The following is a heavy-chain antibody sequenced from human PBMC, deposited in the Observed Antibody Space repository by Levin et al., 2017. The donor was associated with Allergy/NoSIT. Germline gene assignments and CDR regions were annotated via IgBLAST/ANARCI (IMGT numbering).Heavy chain of an antibody. CDR2: ISSSSSYI. D-gene: IGHD3-9*01. CDR3: ARDFSVAESYYDILTGYYKVDYFDY. V-gene: IGHV3-21*01. CDR1: GFTFSSYS. J-gene: IGHJ4*02. Sequence: GGSLRLSCAASGFTFSSYSMNWVRQAPGKGLEWVSSISSSSSYIYYADSVKGRFTISRDNAKNSLYLQMNSLRAEDTAVYYCARDFSVAESYYDILTGYYKVDYFDYWGQGTLVTVSS.